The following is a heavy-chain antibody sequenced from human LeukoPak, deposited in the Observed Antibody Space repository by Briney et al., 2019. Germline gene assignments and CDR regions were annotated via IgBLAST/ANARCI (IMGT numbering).Heavy chain of an antibody. Sequence: PGGSLRLSCAASGFTFSTYRMNWVRQAPGKGLEWVSSISSSSTYIYYADSVKGRLTISRDNAEDSLSLQMSSLRAEDTAVYYCARLRGSGYNYFDYWGQGTLVTVS. CDR2: ISSSSTYI. CDR1: GFTFSTYR. V-gene: IGHV3-21*01. CDR3: ARLRGSGYNYFDY. J-gene: IGHJ4*02. D-gene: IGHD5-24*01.